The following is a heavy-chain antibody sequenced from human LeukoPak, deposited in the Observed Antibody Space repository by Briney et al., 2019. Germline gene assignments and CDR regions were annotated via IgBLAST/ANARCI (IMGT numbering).Heavy chain of an antibody. CDR1: GYSFTSYW. J-gene: IGHJ4*02. D-gene: IGHD3-10*01. Sequence: GESLKISCKGSGYSFTSYWIGWVRQMPGKGLEWMGIIYPGDSDTRYSPSFQGQVTISADKSISTAYLQWSSLRASDTAMYYCARRADYYGSGGAFDYWGQGTLVTVSS. V-gene: IGHV5-51*01. CDR2: IYPGDSDT. CDR3: ARRADYYGSGGAFDY.